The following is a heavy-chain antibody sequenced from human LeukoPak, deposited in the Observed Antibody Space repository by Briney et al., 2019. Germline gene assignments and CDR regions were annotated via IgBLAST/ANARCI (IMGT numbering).Heavy chain of an antibody. D-gene: IGHD3-3*01. J-gene: IGHJ4*02. CDR3: AAGIIPGIDYDFWSGYLNY. CDR2: IYYSGST. Sequence: SETLSLTCTVSGGSISSSSYYWGWIRQPPGKGLEWIGSIYYSGSTYYNPSLKSRVTISVDTSKNQFSLKLSSVTAADTAVYYCAAGIIPGIDYDFWSGYLNYWGQGTLVTVSS. CDR1: GGSISSSSYY. V-gene: IGHV4-39*01.